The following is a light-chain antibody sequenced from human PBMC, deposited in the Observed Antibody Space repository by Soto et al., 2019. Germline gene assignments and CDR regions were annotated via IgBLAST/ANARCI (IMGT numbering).Light chain of an antibody. CDR1: QSISSW. J-gene: IGKJ1*01. CDR3: QQYNSYPWT. Sequence: DIQMTQSPSTLSASVGDRVTITCRASQSISSWLAWYQQKPGKAPKLLIYKASSLESGVPSRFSGSGSGTEVTPTISRLQPDDFATYYCQQYNSYPWTFGQGTKVEIK. V-gene: IGKV1-5*03. CDR2: KAS.